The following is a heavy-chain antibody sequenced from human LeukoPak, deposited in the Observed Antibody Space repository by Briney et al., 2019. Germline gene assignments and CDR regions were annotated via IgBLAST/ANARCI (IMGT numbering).Heavy chain of an antibody. CDR2: IYPGDSDT. V-gene: IGHV5-51*01. D-gene: IGHD3-22*01. J-gene: IGHJ4*02. Sequence: GESLKISCKGSGYSFTSYWIGWVRQMPGRGLEWMGIIYPGDSDTRYSPSFQGQVTISADKSISTAYLQWSSLKASDTAMYYCATPYHSGCYPTEWVYWGQGTLVTVSS. CDR3: ATPYHSGCYPTEWVY. CDR1: GYSFTSYW.